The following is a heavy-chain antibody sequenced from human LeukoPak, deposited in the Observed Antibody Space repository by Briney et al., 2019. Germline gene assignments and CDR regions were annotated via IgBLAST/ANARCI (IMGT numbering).Heavy chain of an antibody. Sequence: ASVKVSCKASGYTFTGYNMHWVRQAPGQGLEWMGWINPNSGGTNYAQKFQGRVTMTRDTSISTAYMELSRLRSDDTAVYYCARGRFLEWLLTSNYGMDVWGQGTTVTVSS. D-gene: IGHD3-3*01. J-gene: IGHJ6*02. CDR3: ARGRFLEWLLTSNYGMDV. V-gene: IGHV1-2*02. CDR1: GYTFTGYN. CDR2: INPNSGGT.